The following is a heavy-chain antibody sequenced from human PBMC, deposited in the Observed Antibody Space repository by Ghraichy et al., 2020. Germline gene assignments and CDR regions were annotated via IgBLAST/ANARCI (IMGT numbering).Heavy chain of an antibody. CDR2: IYYSGST. D-gene: IGHD5-12*01. V-gene: IGHV4-30-4*01. Sequence: SQTLSLTCSVSGGSISSADYYWSWIRQPPGKGLEWIGYIYYSGSTYSNPSLKSRVTISVDTSKNQFSLRLNSLTAADTAVYYCARGQDRNKNIGYGLDEWGQGTLVTV. CDR1: GGSISSADYY. J-gene: IGHJ4*02. CDR3: ARGQDRNKNIGYGLDE.